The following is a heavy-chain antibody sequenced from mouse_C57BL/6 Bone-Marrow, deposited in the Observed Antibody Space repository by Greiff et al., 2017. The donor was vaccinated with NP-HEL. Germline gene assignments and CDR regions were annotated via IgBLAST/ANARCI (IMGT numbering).Heavy chain of an antibody. CDR1: GFTFSSYA. Sequence: EVHLVESGGGLVKPGGSLKLSCAASGFTFSSYAMSWVRQTPEKRLEWVATISDGGSYTYYPDNVSGRFTLSSDNAKNDLYLQMSHLKSEDTAMYYCARGGGYPYYFDYGGQGTTPTVTA. J-gene: IGHJ2*01. CDR3: ARGGGYPYYFDY. D-gene: IGHD2-2*01. CDR2: ISDGGSYT. V-gene: IGHV5-4*01.